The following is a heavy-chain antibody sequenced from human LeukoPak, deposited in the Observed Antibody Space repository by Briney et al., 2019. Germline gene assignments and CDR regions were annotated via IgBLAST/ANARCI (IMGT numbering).Heavy chain of an antibody. CDR1: GGSISSSRYY. CDR2: IYYSGST. CDR3: ASGAVDDFWSGYPIYYGMDV. Sequence: SETLSLTCTVSGGSISSSRYYWGWIRQPPGKGLEWIGSIYYSGSTYYNPSLKSRVTISVDTSKNQFSLKLSSVTAADTAVYYCASGAVDDFWSGYPIYYGMDVWGQGTTVTVSS. D-gene: IGHD3-3*01. J-gene: IGHJ6*02. V-gene: IGHV4-39*01.